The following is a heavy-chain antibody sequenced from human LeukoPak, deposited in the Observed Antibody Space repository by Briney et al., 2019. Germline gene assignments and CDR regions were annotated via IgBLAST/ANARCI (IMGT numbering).Heavy chain of an antibody. J-gene: IGHJ6*02. CDR1: GYTFTSYD. D-gene: IGHD3-3*01. CDR3: ARGQPGGITIFGVVIPRPAYYYYGMDV. V-gene: IGHV1-8*01. Sequence: ASVKVSCKASGYTFTSYDINWVRQATGQGLEWMGWMNPNSGNTGYAQKFQGRVTMTRNTSISTAYMELSSLRSEDTAVYYCARGQPGGITIFGVVIPRPAYYYYGMDVWGQGTTVTVPS. CDR2: MNPNSGNT.